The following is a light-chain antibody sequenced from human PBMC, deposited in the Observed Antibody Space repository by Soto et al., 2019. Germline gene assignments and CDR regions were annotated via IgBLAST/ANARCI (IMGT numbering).Light chain of an antibody. V-gene: IGKV1-27*01. CDR1: QGIGNY. CDR2: AAT. CDR3: QKCNSPPPFT. Sequence: IQMTQSPASLSSSVGGRVTITCRASQGIGNYLAWYQQKPGRVPTLLIHAATSLQSGVPSRFSGSGTGTDFTLTISSLQPEDAAIYFCQKCNSPPPFTFGPGTKVDIK. J-gene: IGKJ3*01.